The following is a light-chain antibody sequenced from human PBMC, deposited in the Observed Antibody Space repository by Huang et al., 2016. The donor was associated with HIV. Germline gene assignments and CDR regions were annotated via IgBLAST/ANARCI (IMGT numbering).Light chain of an antibody. CDR2: GAS. CDR1: QSISSSY. V-gene: IGKV3-20*01. Sequence: EIVLTQSPGTLSLSPGERATLSCRASQSISSSYLAWYQLKPGQAPRLLIYGASSRATCIPDRFSGSGSGTDFTLTISRLEPEDFALYYCQQYGSSPQYTFGQGTKLEIK. J-gene: IGKJ2*01. CDR3: QQYGSSPQYT.